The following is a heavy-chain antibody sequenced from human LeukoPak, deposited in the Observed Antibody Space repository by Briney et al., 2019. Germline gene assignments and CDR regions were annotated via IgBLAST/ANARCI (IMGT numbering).Heavy chain of an antibody. CDR2: ISSSGSTI. V-gene: IGHV3-11*04. Sequence: GGSLRLSCAASGFTFSDYYMSWIRQAPGKGLERVSYISSSGSTIYYAESVKGRFTISRDNAKNSLYLQMNSLRAEDTAVYYCARDQTQWLLPGNLDYWGQGTLVTVSS. CDR3: ARDQTQWLLPGNLDY. D-gene: IGHD3-22*01. J-gene: IGHJ4*02. CDR1: GFTFSDYY.